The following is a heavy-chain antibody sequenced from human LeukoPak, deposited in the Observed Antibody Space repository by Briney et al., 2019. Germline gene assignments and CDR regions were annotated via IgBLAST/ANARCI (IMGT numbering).Heavy chain of an antibody. CDR3: AREGKLTGYFGGLGFNY. CDR1: GGSFSGYY. Sequence: SETLSLTCGVYGGSFSGYYWSWIRQPPGKGLEWIGEINHSGSTSYNPSLKSRVTISVDTSKNQFSLNLTSVTAADTAVYYCAREGKLTGYFGGLGFNYWGPGTLVTVSS. D-gene: IGHD6-19*01. V-gene: IGHV4-34*01. J-gene: IGHJ4*02. CDR2: INHSGST.